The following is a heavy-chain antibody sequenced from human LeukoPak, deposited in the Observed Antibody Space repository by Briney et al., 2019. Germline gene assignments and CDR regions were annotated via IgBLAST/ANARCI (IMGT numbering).Heavy chain of an antibody. J-gene: IGHJ4*02. CDR2: TYYRSKWYN. CDR3: ARDRGWGPREGPFDY. D-gene: IGHD3-10*01. V-gene: IGHV6-1*01. CDR1: GDSVSSSSAA. Sequence: SQTLSLTCAISGDSVSSSSAAWNWIRQSPSRRLEWLGRTYYRSKWYNDSAVSVKSRITINPDTSKNQFSLQLNSGTPEDTAVYYCARDRGWGPREGPFDYWGQGTLVTVSS.